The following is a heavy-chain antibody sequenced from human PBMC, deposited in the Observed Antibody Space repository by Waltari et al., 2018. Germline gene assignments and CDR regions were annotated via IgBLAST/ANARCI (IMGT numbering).Heavy chain of an antibody. Sequence: QVQLQESGPGLVKPSETLSLTCTVSGGSISSYYWSWIRQPPGKGLEWIGYIYYSGSTSYNPSLKSRVTISVDTSKNQFSLKLSSVTAADTAVYYCARDRLGGSEFDYWGQGTLVTVSS. CDR2: IYYSGST. CDR3: ARDRLGGSEFDY. J-gene: IGHJ4*02. D-gene: IGHD1-26*01. CDR1: GGSISSYY. V-gene: IGHV4-59*01.